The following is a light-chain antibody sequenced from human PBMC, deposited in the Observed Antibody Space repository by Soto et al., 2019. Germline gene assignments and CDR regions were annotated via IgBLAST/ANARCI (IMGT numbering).Light chain of an antibody. CDR3: SSYTSSSTLWV. V-gene: IGLV2-14*01. Sequence: QSALTQPASVSGSPGQSITISCTGTSSDVGGYKYVSWYQQHPGKAPTLMIYDVTTRPSGVSNRFSGSKSGNTASRAISGLQAEVEDDYYCSSYTSSSTLWVFGGGTKLTVL. CDR1: SSDVGGYKY. CDR2: DVT. J-gene: IGLJ3*02.